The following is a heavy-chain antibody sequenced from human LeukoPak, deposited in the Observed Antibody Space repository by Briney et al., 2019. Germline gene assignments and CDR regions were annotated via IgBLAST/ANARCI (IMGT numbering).Heavy chain of an antibody. V-gene: IGHV3-30-3*01. J-gene: IGHJ5*02. CDR2: ISYDGSNK. D-gene: IGHD6-6*01. CDR3: ARGVAARQKSWFDP. CDR1: GFTFSSYA. Sequence: GGSLRLSCAASGFTFSSYAMHWVRQAPGKGLEWVAVISYDGSNKYYADSVKGRFTISRDNSKNTLYLQMNSLRVEDTAVYYCARGVAARQKSWFDPWGQGTLVTVSS.